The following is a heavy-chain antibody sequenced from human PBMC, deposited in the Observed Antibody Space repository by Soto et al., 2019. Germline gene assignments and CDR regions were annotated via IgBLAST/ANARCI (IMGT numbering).Heavy chain of an antibody. Sequence: PSETLSLTCAVYGGSFSGYYWSWIRQPPGKGLEWIGEINHSGSTNYNPSLKSRVTISVDTSKNQFSLKLSSVTAADTAVYYCARHEGYGDYVSPYWYFDLWGRGTLVTVSS. CDR2: INHSGST. CDR3: ARHEGYGDYVSPYWYFDL. V-gene: IGHV4-34*01. D-gene: IGHD4-17*01. CDR1: GGSFSGYY. J-gene: IGHJ2*01.